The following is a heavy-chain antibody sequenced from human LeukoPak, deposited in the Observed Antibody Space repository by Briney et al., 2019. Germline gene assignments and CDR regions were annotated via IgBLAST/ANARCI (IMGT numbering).Heavy chain of an antibody. Sequence: SETLSLTCAVYGGSFSGYYWSWIRQPPGKGLEWIGEINHSGSTNYNPSLKSRVTISVDTSKNQFSLKLSSVTAADTAVYYCARLRNTLFDYWGQGTLVTVSS. CDR3: ARLRNTLFDY. J-gene: IGHJ4*02. D-gene: IGHD2/OR15-2a*01. CDR2: INHSGST. CDR1: GGSFSGYY. V-gene: IGHV4-34*01.